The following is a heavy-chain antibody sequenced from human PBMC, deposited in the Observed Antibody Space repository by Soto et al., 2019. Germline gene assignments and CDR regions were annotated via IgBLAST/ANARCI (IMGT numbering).Heavy chain of an antibody. V-gene: IGHV3-33*01. Sequence: GGSLRLSCAASGFTFSSYGMHWVRQAPGKGLEWVAVIWYDGSNKYYADSVKGRFTISRDNSKNTLYLQMNSLRAEDTAVYYCARDRPNGWELSYYFDYWGQGTLVTVSS. J-gene: IGHJ4*02. CDR2: IWYDGSNK. CDR1: GFTFSSYG. CDR3: ARDRPNGWELSYYFDY. D-gene: IGHD1-26*01.